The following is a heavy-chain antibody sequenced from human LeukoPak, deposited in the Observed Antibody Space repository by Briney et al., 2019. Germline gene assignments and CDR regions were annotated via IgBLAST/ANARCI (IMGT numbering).Heavy chain of an antibody. Sequence: PSETLSLTCAVYGGSFGDYYWSWIRQPPGKGLEWIGEINRHGRTNYSPSLKSRVSISVDTSKNQFSLTLTSLTAADTAVYYCARGGATPMVFRYWGQGTLVTVSS. CDR1: GGSFGDYY. J-gene: IGHJ4*02. CDR2: INRHGRT. V-gene: IGHV4-34*01. CDR3: ARGGATPMVFRY. D-gene: IGHD5-18*01.